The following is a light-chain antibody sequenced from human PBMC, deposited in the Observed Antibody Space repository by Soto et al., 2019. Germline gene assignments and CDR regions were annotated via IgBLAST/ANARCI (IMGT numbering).Light chain of an antibody. CDR2: RNS. CDR1: SSNIVPEGH. CDR3: QCYDSSFYV. Sequence: SALTQPPSVSGAPGQRVTISCSGSSSNIVPEGHADLYQQLPGTAPKLLMYRNSTRPSGGPDRFSGSKSGTSASVAITGLQAEDEADYYCQCYDSSFYVFGTGTKVTVL. J-gene: IGLJ1*01. V-gene: IGLV1-40*01.